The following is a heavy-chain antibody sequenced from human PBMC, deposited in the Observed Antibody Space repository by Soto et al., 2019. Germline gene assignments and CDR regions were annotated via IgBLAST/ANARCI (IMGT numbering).Heavy chain of an antibody. V-gene: IGHV1-69*02. J-gene: IGHJ4*02. D-gene: IGHD2-8*01. Sequence: QVQLVQSGAEVKKPGSSVKVSCKASGGTFSSYTISWVRQAPGQGLEWMGRIIPILGIANYAQKFQGRVTIXAXXSTITAYMELSSLRSEDTAVYYCARAGWCSVIFDYWGQGTLVTVSS. CDR1: GGTFSSYT. CDR3: ARAGWCSVIFDY. CDR2: IIPILGIA.